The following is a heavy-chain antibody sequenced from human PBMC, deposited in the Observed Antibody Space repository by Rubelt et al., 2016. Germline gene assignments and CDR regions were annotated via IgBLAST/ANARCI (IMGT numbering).Heavy chain of an antibody. CDR1: GGSVSSGCYF. D-gene: IGHD5-18*01. CDR3: ASLKQLYYFDY. J-gene: IGHJ4*02. V-gene: IGHV4-39*07. Sequence: QLQLQESGPGLVKPSETLSLTCTVSGGSVSSGCYFWGWIRQPPGKGLEWIGIINYSGTPYYKPSLKSRVTISVDTSTNQISLKLSSGTAADTAVYYCASLKQLYYFDYWGQGTLVTVSS. CDR2: INYSGTP.